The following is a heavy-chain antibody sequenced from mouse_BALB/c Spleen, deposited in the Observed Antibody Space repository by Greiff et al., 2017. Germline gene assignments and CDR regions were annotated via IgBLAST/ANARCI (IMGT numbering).Heavy chain of an antibody. J-gene: IGHJ3*01. CDR1: GFTFSSYA. V-gene: IGHV5-6-5*01. CDR2: ISSGGST. Sequence: EVMLVESGGGLVKPGGSLKLSCAASGFTFSSYAMSWVRQTPEKRLEWVASISSGGSTYYPDSVKGRFTISRDNARNILYLQMSSLRSEDTAMYYCARGGYGNYGAYWGQGTLVTVSA. CDR3: ARGGYGNYGAY. D-gene: IGHD2-10*02.